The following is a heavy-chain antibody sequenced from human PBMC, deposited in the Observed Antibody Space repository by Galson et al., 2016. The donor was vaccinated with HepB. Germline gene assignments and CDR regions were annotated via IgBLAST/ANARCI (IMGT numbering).Heavy chain of an antibody. D-gene: IGHD1-26*01. V-gene: IGHV3-23*01. CDR3: AKGKWELPDYCDY. Sequence: SLRLSCAASGFTFSSYAMSWVRKAPGEGLEWVSASRGSGGSTYYADSVKGRFTISRDNAKNQLYLQMNSLRAEDTAVYYWAKGKWELPDYCDYWGQGTLVTVSS. J-gene: IGHJ4*02. CDR2: SRGSGGST. CDR1: GFTFSSYA.